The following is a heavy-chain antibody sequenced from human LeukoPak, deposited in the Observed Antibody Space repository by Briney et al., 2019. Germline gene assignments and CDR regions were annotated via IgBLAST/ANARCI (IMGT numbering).Heavy chain of an antibody. CDR2: IYTSGST. D-gene: IGHD5-24*01. CDR3: ARHVTGDGYNPLYFDY. CDR1: GGSISSYY. V-gene: IGHV4-4*09. Sequence: SETLSLTCTVSGGSISSYYWSWIRQPPGKGLEWIGYIYTSGSTNYNPSLKSRVTISVDTSKNQFSLKLSSVTAADTAVYHCARHVTGDGYNPLYFDYWGQGTLVTVSS. J-gene: IGHJ4*02.